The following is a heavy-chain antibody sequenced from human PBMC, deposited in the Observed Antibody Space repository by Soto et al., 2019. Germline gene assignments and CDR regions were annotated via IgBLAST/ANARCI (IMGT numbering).Heavy chain of an antibody. CDR1: GFPFSNAW. V-gene: IGHV3-15*07. CDR3: TTDSYSSMVLVSFDY. CDR2: IKSRALGGTT. J-gene: IGHJ4*01. D-gene: IGHD2-8*02. Sequence: GGSLRLSCAGSGFPFSNAWINWVRHVPGKGLEWVGRIKSRALGGTTDFAAPVRGRFAITRDDSRNVAYMQMNSLHTEDTAVYYCTTDSYSSMVLVSFDYWGHGSLVTVAS.